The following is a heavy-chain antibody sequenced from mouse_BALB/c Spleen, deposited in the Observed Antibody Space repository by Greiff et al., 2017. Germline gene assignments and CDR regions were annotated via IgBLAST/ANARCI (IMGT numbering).Heavy chain of an antibody. D-gene: IGHD1-2*01. V-gene: IGHV5-6*01. CDR3: ARRGYYGYLYYFDY. J-gene: IGHJ2*01. CDR2: ISSGGSYT. Sequence: EVQGVESGGDLVKPGGSLKLSCAASGFTFSSYGMSWVRQTPDKRLEWVATISSGGSYTYYPDSVKGRFTISRDNAKNTLYLQMSSLKSEDTAMYYCARRGYYGYLYYFDYWGQGTTLTVSS. CDR1: GFTFSSYG.